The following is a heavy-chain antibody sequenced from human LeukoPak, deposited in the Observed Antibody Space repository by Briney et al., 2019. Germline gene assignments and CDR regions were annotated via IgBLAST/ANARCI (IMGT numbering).Heavy chain of an antibody. J-gene: IGHJ3*02. Sequence: PGGSLRLXCAASGFTFSDYYMSWIRRAPGKGLEWVSYISSSGSTIYYADSVKGRFTISRDNAKNSLYLQMNSLRAEDTAVYYCARDRARSYYDSSGYYSDAFDIWGQGTMVTVSS. V-gene: IGHV3-11*04. CDR3: ARDRARSYYDSSGYYSDAFDI. CDR1: GFTFSDYY. CDR2: ISSSGSTI. D-gene: IGHD3-22*01.